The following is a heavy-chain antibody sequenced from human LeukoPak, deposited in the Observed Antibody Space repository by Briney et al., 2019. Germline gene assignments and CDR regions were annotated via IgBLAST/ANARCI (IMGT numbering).Heavy chain of an antibody. CDR2: INPNSGGT. D-gene: IGHD3-3*01. V-gene: IGHV1-2*02. CDR3: ARVYDFWSGYLFDY. Sequence: ASVKVSCKASGDTFTDYYMHWVRQAPGQGLEWMGWINPNSGGTNYAQKFQGRVTMTRDTSISTAYMELSRLRSDDTAVYYCARVYDFWSGYLFDYWGQGTLVTVSS. CDR1: GDTFTDYY. J-gene: IGHJ4*02.